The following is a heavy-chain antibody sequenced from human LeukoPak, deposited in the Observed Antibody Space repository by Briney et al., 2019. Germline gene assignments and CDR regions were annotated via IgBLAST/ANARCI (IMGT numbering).Heavy chain of an antibody. V-gene: IGHV3-11*01. CDR2: ISSSGSNI. J-gene: IGHJ6*02. Sequence: PGGSLRLSCAASGFTFSDYYMSWIRQAPGKGLEWVSYISSSGSNIYYADSVKGRFTISRDNAKDSLYLQMNSLRAEDTAVCYCARDVSDYYDSSGYYYYYYGMDVWGQGTTVTVSS. CDR3: ARDVSDYYDSSGYYYYYYGMDV. D-gene: IGHD3-22*01. CDR1: GFTFSDYY.